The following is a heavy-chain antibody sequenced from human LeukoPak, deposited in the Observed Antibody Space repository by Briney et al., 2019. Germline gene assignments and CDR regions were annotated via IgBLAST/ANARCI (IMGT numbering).Heavy chain of an antibody. CDR3: AGLRFYAFDI. D-gene: IGHD5-12*01. Sequence: ASVKVSCKASGYTFTSYYMHWVRQAPGQGLEWMGIINPSGGSTSYAQKFQGRVTMTRDTSTSTVYMELNSLRAEDTAVYYCAGLRFYAFDIWGQGTMVTVSS. V-gene: IGHV1-46*01. CDR1: GYTFTSYY. J-gene: IGHJ3*02. CDR2: INPSGGST.